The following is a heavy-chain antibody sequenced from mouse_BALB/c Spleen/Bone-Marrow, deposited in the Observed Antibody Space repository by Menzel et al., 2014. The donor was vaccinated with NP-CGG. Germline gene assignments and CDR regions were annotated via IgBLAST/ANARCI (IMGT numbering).Heavy chain of an antibody. V-gene: IGHV1S81*02. Sequence: SGAELVKPGASVKLSCKPSGYTFTSYWIHWVKQRPGQGLEWIGEINPSNGRTSYNEKFKSKATLAVDTSSSTAYMQLSSLTSEDSAVYYCARANFGNYGVYWGQGSTLTVSS. CDR2: INPSNGRT. CDR1: GYTFTSYW. J-gene: IGHJ2*01. D-gene: IGHD2-1*01. CDR3: ARANFGNYGVY.